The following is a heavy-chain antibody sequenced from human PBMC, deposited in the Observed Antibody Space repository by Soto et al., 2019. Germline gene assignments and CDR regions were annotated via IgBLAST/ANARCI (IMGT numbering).Heavy chain of an antibody. CDR1: GGSISSSSYY. CDR3: ARHFGSGSYFWP. Sequence: SETLSLTCTVSGGSISSSSYYWGWIRQPPGKGLEWIGSIYYSGSTYYNPSLKSRVTISVDTSKNQFSLKLSSVTAADTAVYYCARHFGSGSYFWPWGQGTLVTVSS. V-gene: IGHV4-39*01. D-gene: IGHD3-10*01. CDR2: IYYSGST. J-gene: IGHJ4*02.